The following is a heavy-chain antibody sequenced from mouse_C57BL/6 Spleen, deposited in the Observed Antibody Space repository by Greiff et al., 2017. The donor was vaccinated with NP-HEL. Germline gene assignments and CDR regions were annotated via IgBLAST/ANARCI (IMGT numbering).Heavy chain of an antibody. CDR2: IDPEDGET. CDR1: GFNIKDYY. Sequence: EVQLQQSGAELVKPGASVKLSCTASGFNIKDYYMHWVKQRPEQGLEWIGRIDPEDGETKYAPKFQGKATITADTSSNTAYLQLSSQTSEDTAVDYGARTSDGSSYGYAMDYWGQGTSVTGSA. CDR3: ARTSDGSSYGYAMDY. J-gene: IGHJ4*01. D-gene: IGHD1-1*01. V-gene: IGHV14-2*01.